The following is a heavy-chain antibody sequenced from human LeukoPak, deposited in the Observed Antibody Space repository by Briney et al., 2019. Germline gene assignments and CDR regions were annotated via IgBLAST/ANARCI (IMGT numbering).Heavy chain of an antibody. J-gene: IGHJ4*02. V-gene: IGHV4-31*03. CDR3: ARVLRFLEWLSSTTSYYFDY. D-gene: IGHD3-3*01. CDR1: GGSISSGGYY. Sequence: LQTLSLTCTVSGGSISSGGYYWSWIRQHPGKGLEWIGYIYYSGSTYYNPSLKSRVTISVDTSKNQFSLKLSSVTAADTAVYYCARVLRFLEWLSSTTSYYFDYWGQGTLVTVSS. CDR2: IYYSGST.